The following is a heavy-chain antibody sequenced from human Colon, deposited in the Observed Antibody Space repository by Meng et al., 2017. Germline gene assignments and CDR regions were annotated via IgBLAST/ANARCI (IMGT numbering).Heavy chain of an antibody. CDR1: GDSVSSNSAA. V-gene: IGHV6-1*01. CDR3: ARDSRWLESYYFDY. J-gene: IGHJ4*02. D-gene: IGHD6-19*01. Sequence: QVQLQQSGPGLVKPSQTLSLTCATSGDSVSSNSAAWNWIRQSPSRGLEWLGRTYYRSKWYNDYAVSVKSRITINPDTSKNQFSLKLSSVTAADTAVYYCARDSRWLESYYFDYWGQGTLVTVSS. CDR2: TYYRSKWYN.